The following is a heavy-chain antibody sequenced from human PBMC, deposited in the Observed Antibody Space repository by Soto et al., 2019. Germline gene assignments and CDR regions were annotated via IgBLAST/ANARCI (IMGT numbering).Heavy chain of an antibody. CDR2: IYYSGST. V-gene: IGHV4-39*01. CDR3: ARGHSSGWYINYYYYGMDV. D-gene: IGHD6-19*01. Sequence: PSETLSLTCTVTGDSISSRSYYWGWIRQPPGKGLEWIGSIYYSGSTYNNPSLRSRVSMSIDTSKDQFSLKLSSVTAADTAVYYCARGHSSGWYINYYYYGMDVWGQGTTVTVSS. CDR1: GDSISSRSYY. J-gene: IGHJ6*02.